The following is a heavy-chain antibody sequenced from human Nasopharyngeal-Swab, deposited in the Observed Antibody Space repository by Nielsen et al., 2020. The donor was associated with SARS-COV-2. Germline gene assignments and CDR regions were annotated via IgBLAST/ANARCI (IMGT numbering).Heavy chain of an antibody. Sequence: SETLSLTCAVYGRSFSGYYWSWIRQPPGKGLEWIGEINHSGSTNYNPSLKSRVTISVDTSKNQFSLKLSSVTAADTAVYYCARTSSGRRFDYWGQGTLVTVSS. CDR3: ARTSSGRRFDY. V-gene: IGHV4-34*01. CDR2: INHSGST. D-gene: IGHD6-25*01. J-gene: IGHJ4*02. CDR1: GRSFSGYY.